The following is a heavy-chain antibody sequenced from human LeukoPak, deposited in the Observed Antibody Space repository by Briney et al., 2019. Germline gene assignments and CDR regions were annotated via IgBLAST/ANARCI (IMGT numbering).Heavy chain of an antibody. CDR2: IKQDGSEK. D-gene: IGHD6-19*01. J-gene: IGHJ4*02. V-gene: IGHV3-7*04. CDR3: AREVHSSGWYRSYYFDY. Sequence: PGGSLRLSCAASGFTSSSYWMSWVRQAPGKGLEWVANIKQDGSEKYYVDSVKGRFTISRDNAKNSLYLQMNSLRAEDTAVYYCAREVHSSGWYRSYYFDYWGQGTLVTVSS. CDR1: GFTSSSYW.